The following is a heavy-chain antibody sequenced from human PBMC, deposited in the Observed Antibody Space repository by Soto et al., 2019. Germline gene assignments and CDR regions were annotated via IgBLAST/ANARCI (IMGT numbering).Heavy chain of an antibody. CDR1: GGSFSGYY. CDR2: INHSGST. V-gene: IGHV4-34*01. D-gene: IGHD3-3*01. CDR3: ARVQITIFGVVIISTNGSLSYNWFDP. Sequence: SETLSLTCAVYGGSFSGYYWSWIRQPPGKGLEWIGEINHSGSTNYNPSLKSRVTISVDTSKNQFSLKLSPVTAADTAVYYCARVQITIFGVVIISTNGSLSYNWFDPWGQGTLVTVSS. J-gene: IGHJ5*02.